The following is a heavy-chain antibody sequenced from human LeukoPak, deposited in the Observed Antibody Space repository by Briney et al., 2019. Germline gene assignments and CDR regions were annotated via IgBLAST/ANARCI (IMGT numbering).Heavy chain of an antibody. V-gene: IGHV3-33*06. Sequence: GRSLRLSCAASGFTFSSYGMHWVRQAPGKGLEWVAVIWYDGSNKYYADSVKGRFTISRDNSKNTLYLQMNSLRAEDTAVYYCEKAWVRVYYGMDVWGKGTTVTVSS. J-gene: IGHJ6*04. CDR3: EKAWVRVYYGMDV. CDR1: GFTFSSYG. CDR2: IWYDGSNK. D-gene: IGHD3-10*01.